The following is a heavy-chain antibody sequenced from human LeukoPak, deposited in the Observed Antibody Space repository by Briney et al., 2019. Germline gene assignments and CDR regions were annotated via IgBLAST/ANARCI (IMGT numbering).Heavy chain of an antibody. V-gene: IGHV3-23*01. D-gene: IGHD3-16*02. J-gene: IGHJ4*02. Sequence: GGSLRLSCAASGFTFSSYAMSWVRQAPGKGLEWVSAISGSGGSTYYADSVKGRFTISRDNSKNTLYLQMNSLRAEDTAVYYCAKALSRGWLYPYYFDYWGQGTLVTASS. CDR1: GFTFSSYA. CDR2: ISGSGGST. CDR3: AKALSRGWLYPYYFDY.